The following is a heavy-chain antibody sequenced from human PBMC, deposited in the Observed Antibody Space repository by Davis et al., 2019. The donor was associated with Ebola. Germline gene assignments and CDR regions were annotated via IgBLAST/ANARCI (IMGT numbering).Heavy chain of an antibody. CDR3: ARYPSDLYYYYYGMDV. CDR2: MNPNSGNT. J-gene: IGHJ6*02. V-gene: IGHV1-8*02. CDR1: GYTFTSYG. Sequence: ASVKVSCKASGYTFTSYGINWVRQATGQGLEWMGWMNPNSGNTGYAQKFQGRVTMTRNTSISTAYMELSSLRSEDTAVYYCARYPSDLYYYYYGMDVWGQGTTVTVSS.